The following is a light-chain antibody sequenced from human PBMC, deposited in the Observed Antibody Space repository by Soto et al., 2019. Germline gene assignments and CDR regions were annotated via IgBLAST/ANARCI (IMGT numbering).Light chain of an antibody. CDR1: SSDIGTYNY. V-gene: IGLV2-14*03. J-gene: IGLJ1*01. CDR3: SSYTGTSSRYV. Sequence: QSVLTQPASVSGSPGQSITISCTGTSSDIGTYNYVSWYQQHTGKAPKLMIFDVSYRPSGVSNRFSGSKSDNTASLTISGLQAEDEADYYCSSYTGTSSRYVFGTGTKVTVL. CDR2: DVS.